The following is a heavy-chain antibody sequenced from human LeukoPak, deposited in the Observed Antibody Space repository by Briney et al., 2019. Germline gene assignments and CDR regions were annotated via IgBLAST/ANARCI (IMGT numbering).Heavy chain of an antibody. D-gene: IGHD6-19*01. CDR1: GGSISSSSYY. Sequence: SETLSLTCTVSGGSISSSSYYWGWIRQPPGKGLEWIGSIYYSGSTHYNPSLKSRVTISVDTSKNQFSLKLSSVTAADTAVYYCASPFAPPIAVAGTGVLRYYYYYYYGMDVWGQGTTVTVSS. V-gene: IGHV4-39*01. J-gene: IGHJ6*02. CDR3: ASPFAPPIAVAGTGVLRYYYYYYYGMDV. CDR2: IYYSGST.